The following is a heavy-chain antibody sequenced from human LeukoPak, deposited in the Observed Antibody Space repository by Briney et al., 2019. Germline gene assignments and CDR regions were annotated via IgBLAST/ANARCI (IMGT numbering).Heavy chain of an antibody. J-gene: IGHJ4*02. CDR1: GYTFTGYY. CDR2: MNPNSGNT. CDR3: ARGLRRKTAYCGGDCYTYYFDY. D-gene: IGHD2-21*02. V-gene: IGHV1-8*02. Sequence: GASVKVSCKASGYTFTGYYMHWVRQATGQGLEWMGWMNPNSGNTVYAQKFQGRVTMTRNTSISTAYMELSSLRSEDTAVYYCARGLRRKTAYCGGDCYTYYFDYWGQGTLVTVSS.